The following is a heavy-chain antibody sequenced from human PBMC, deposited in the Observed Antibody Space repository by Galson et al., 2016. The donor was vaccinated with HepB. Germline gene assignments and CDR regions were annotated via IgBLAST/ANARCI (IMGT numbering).Heavy chain of an antibody. D-gene: IGHD1-7*01. CDR2: ISAYSGDT. CDR1: GYTFTTYG. J-gene: IGHJ4*02. CDR3: VRDRDRTLDY. V-gene: IGHV1-18*01. Sequence: SVKVSCKASGYTFTTYGISWVRQAPGQGLEWMGWISAYSGDTNHAQELQGRVTLTTDTPTRTAYMELRNLRPDDTAVYYCVRDRDRTLDYWGQGTLVAISS.